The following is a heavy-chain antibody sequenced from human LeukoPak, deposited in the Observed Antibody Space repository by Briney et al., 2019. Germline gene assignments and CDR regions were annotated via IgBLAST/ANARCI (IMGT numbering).Heavy chain of an antibody. Sequence: GGSLRLSCAASGFTVRSAYMSWVRQAPGKGLEWVSVIYSGGTTYYADSVKGRFTLSRDNGKNMLYLQMNSLRAEDTAVYYCASYHHYESGRNYNGIDYWGQGTLVTVSS. J-gene: IGHJ4*02. CDR1: GFTVRSAY. CDR3: ASYHHYESGRNYNGIDY. V-gene: IGHV3-53*01. D-gene: IGHD3-10*01. CDR2: IYSGGTT.